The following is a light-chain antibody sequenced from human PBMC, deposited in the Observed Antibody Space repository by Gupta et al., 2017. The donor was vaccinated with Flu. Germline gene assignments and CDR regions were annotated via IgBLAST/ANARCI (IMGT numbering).Light chain of an antibody. V-gene: IGLV1-51*01. CDR2: KNN. J-gene: IGLJ1*01. CDR3: GSWDTSLSTYV. CDR1: SSNIGDNY. Sequence: HSVLTQPPSVSAAPGQTVTISCSGSSSNIGDNYVAWFQQLPGPAPKLLIYKNNNRPSGIPDRFSGSKSGTSATLGITGLQTGDEADYCCGSWDTSLSTYVFGTGTTVTVL.